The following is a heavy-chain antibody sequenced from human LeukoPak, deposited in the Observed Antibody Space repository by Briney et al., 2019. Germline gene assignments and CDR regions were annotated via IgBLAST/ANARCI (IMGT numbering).Heavy chain of an antibody. V-gene: IGHV3-64*01. CDR2: ISSDGGST. J-gene: IGHJ4*02. CDR3: ARDFSSGSD. CDR1: GLTFSSYG. Sequence: GGSLRLSCAASGLTFSSYGMHWVRQAPGKGLEYVSGISSDGGSTYYANSVKGRFTISRDNSKNTLYLQMGSLRAEDMAVYYCARDFSSGSDWGQGTLVTVSS. D-gene: IGHD1-26*01.